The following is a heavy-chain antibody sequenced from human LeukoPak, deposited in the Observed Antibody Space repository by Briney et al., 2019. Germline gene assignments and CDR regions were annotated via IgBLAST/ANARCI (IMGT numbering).Heavy chain of an antibody. CDR2: IYYSGST. Sequence: PSETLSLTCTVSGGSISSYYWSWIRQPPGKGLEWIGYIYYSGSTNYNPSLKSRVTISVDTSKNQFSLKLSSVTAADTAVYYCARDLSSSWFNPPHFDYWGQGTLVTVSS. CDR3: ARDLSSSWFNPPHFDY. J-gene: IGHJ4*02. CDR1: GGSISSYY. V-gene: IGHV4-59*01. D-gene: IGHD6-13*01.